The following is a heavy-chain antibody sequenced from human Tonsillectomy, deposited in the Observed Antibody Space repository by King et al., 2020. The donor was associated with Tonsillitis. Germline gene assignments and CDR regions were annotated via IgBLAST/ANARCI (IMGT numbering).Heavy chain of an antibody. V-gene: IGHV3-30-3*01. CDR3: AGEGPLYGQWLVRREYYFDY. CDR1: GFTFSSYA. J-gene: IGHJ4*02. D-gene: IGHD6-19*01. CDR2: ISYDGSNK. Sequence: VQLVESGGGVVQPGRSLRLSCAASGFTFSSYAMHWVRQAPGKGLEWVAVISYDGSNKYYADSVKGRFTISRDNSKNTLYLQMNSLRAEDTAVYYCAGEGPLYGQWLVRREYYFDYWGQGTLVTVSS.